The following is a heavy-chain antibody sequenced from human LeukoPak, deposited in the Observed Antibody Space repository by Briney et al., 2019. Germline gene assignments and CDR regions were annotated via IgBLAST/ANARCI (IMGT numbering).Heavy chain of an antibody. D-gene: IGHD5-24*01. CDR3: ARGWLHLDNWFDP. Sequence: GGSLRLSCAASGFTFSSYEMNWVRQAPGKGLEWVSYISGSSTTIHYADSVKGRFTISRDNAKNSLYLQMNGLRAEDTAIYYCARGWLHLDNWFDPWGQGTLVTVSS. V-gene: IGHV3-48*03. J-gene: IGHJ5*02. CDR2: ISGSSTTI. CDR1: GFTFSSYE.